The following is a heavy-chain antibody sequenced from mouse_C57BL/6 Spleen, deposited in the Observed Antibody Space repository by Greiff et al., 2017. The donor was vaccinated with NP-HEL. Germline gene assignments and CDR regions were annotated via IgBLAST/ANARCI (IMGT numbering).Heavy chain of an antibody. Sequence: QVQLQQSGAELVRPGSSVKLSCKASGYTFTSYWMHWVKQRPIQGLEWIGNIDPSDSETHYNQKFKDKATLTVDKSSSTAYMQLSSLTSEDSAVYYCAREGTRSSGYDYWGQGTTLTVSS. D-gene: IGHD3-2*02. V-gene: IGHV1-52*01. J-gene: IGHJ2*01. CDR3: AREGTRSSGYDY. CDR1: GYTFTSYW. CDR2: IDPSDSET.